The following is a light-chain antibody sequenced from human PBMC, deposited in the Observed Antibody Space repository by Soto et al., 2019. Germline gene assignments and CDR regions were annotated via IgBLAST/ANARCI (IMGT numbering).Light chain of an antibody. V-gene: IGKV3-15*01. J-gene: IGKJ3*01. CDR2: GAS. CDR3: QQYNNWLGT. CDR1: QSVTSN. Sequence: EIVMTQSPATLSVSPGERATLTCRASQSVTSNLSWKQQKPGQAPRLLIYGASTRATGITARFSGSGYGTEFTLTISSLQSEDFEVYYCQQYNNWLGTFGPGTKVDIK.